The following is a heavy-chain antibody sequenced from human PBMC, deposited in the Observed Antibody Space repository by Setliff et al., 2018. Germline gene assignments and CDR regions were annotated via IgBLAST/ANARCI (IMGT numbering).Heavy chain of an antibody. V-gene: IGHV3-66*03. D-gene: IGHD2-2*01. J-gene: IGHJ6*03. CDR2: IYSSGTT. Sequence: HPGGSLRLSCAASGFTVNSNYMSWVRQAPGKGLEWFSSIYSSGTTKSADSVTGRFTISRDNSKNTLYLQMNSLRPEDTALYYCARDSIMDVWGNGTTVTVSS. CDR1: GFTVNSNY. CDR3: ARDSIMDV.